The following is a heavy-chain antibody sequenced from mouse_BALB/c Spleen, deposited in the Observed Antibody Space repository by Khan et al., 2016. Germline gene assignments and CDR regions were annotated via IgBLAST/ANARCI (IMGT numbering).Heavy chain of an antibody. V-gene: IGHV6-6*02. J-gene: IGHJ3*01. Sequence: EVKLEESGGGLVQPGGSMKLSCVASGFTFSNYWMNWVRQSPEKGLEWVAEIRLKTNNYATHYAESVKGRFTISRDDSKSSVYLQMNNLRGEDTGFYYCTTGFAYWGQGTLVTVSA. CDR3: TTGFAY. CDR1: GFTFSNYW. CDR2: IRLKTNNYAT.